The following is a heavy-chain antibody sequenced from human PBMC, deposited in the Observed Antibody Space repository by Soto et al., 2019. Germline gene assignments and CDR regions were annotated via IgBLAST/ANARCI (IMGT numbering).Heavy chain of an antibody. CDR2: IWYDGSNK. J-gene: IGHJ5*02. CDR1: GITFSSYG. CDR3: ARDKRYFDWPNGFDP. Sequence: QVQLVESGGGVVQPGRSLRLSCAASGITFSSYGMHWVRQAPGKGLEWVAVIWYDGSNKYYADSVKGRFTISRDNSKNTLYLQMNSLRAEDTAVYYCARDKRYFDWPNGFDPWGQGTLVTVSS. D-gene: IGHD3-9*01. V-gene: IGHV3-33*01.